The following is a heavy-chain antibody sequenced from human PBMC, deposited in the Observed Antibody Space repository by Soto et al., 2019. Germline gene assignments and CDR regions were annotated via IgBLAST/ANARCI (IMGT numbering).Heavy chain of an antibody. D-gene: IGHD4-4*01. CDR3: ARVGYSNYGVDY. Sequence: KASETLSLTCTVSGGSISSYYWSWIRQPPGKGLEWIGYIYYSGSTNYNPSLKSRVTISVDTSKNQFSLKLSSVTAADTAVYYCARVGYSNYGVDYWGQGTLVTVSS. CDR2: IYYSGST. V-gene: IGHV4-59*01. CDR1: GGSISSYY. J-gene: IGHJ4*02.